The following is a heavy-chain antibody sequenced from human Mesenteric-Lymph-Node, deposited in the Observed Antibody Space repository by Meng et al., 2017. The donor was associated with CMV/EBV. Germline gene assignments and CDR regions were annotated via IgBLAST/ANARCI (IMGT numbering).Heavy chain of an antibody. CDR3: ARVGVAAAGTAHWYFDL. CDR2: IIPILGTA. V-gene: IGHV1-69*13. D-gene: IGHD6-13*01. Sequence: SVKVSCKASGYPFRTYGVIWVRQAPGQGLEWMGGIIPILGTANYAQNFRDRVTISADESTSTVDMELYSLQSEDTAIYYCARVGVAAAGTAHWYFDLWGRGTLVTVSS. J-gene: IGHJ2*01. CDR1: GYPFRTYG.